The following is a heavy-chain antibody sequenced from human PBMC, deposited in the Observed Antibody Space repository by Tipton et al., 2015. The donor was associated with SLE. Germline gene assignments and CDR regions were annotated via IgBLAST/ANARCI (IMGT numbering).Heavy chain of an antibody. CDR3: ARERRLPTGIAVTGNLNVSDAFDI. Sequence: TLSLTCTVSGDSISSGSYYWGWIRQPPGKGLEWIGSIYYGGNNYYNPSLKSRVLISIDTSKNQFSLKLNSVTAADTAVYYCARERRLPTGIAVTGNLNVSDAFDIWGQGTMVTVSS. V-gene: IGHV4-39*07. J-gene: IGHJ3*02. CDR2: IYYGGNN. D-gene: IGHD6-19*01. CDR1: GDSISSGSYY.